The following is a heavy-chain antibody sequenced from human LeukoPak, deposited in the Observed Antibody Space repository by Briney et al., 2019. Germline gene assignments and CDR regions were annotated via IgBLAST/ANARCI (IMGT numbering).Heavy chain of an antibody. V-gene: IGHV4-34*01. J-gene: IGHJ4*02. CDR1: GGSFSGYY. CDR3: ARRWGSGSYFRY. D-gene: IGHD3-10*01. Sequence: SETLSLTCAVYGGSFSGYYWSWIRQPPGKGLEWIGEINHSGSTNYNPSLKSRVTISVDTSKNQFSLKLSSVTAADTAVYYCARRWGSGSYFRYWGQGTLVTVSS. CDR2: INHSGST.